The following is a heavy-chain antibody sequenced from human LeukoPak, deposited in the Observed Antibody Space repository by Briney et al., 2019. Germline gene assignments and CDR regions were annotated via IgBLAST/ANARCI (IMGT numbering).Heavy chain of an antibody. V-gene: IGHV4-39*01. J-gene: IGHJ4*02. CDR1: GGSISTSNYY. CDR3: ARSITMVRGVITVLDY. Sequence: PSETLSLTCTVSGGSISTSNYYWGWVRQPPGKALEWIGNIFYSGSTYYNPSLKSRVTISVDTSKNQFSLKLSSVTAADTAVYYCARSITMVRGVITVLDYWGQGTLVTVSS. D-gene: IGHD3-10*01. CDR2: IFYSGST.